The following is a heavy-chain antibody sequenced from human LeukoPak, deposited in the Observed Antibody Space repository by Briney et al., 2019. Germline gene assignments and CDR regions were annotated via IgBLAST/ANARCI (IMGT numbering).Heavy chain of an antibody. D-gene: IGHD3-10*01. CDR1: GFTFRDYY. V-gene: IGHV3-11*01. J-gene: IGHJ6*03. CDR3: TTLRFGQEGYYYYYMDV. Sequence: GGALRLACAASGFTFRDYYMSWVRQAPGKGLEWVSYISRSGSTIYYADAVKGRFTISRDNAKNSLYLQMNSLKPEDTAVYYCTTLRFGQEGYYYYYMDVWGKGTTVTVSS. CDR2: ISRSGSTI.